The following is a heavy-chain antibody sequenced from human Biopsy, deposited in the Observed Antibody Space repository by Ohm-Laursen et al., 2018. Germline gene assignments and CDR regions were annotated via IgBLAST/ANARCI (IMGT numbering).Heavy chain of an antibody. J-gene: IGHJ3*02. V-gene: IGHV1-18*04. Sequence: SVTASCPPSGSAFTASGISWARQAPGHGLESLGWISTYNDDTNIAQKFQGRVSMTTDTSTRTAYMELRSLRSGDTAIYFCARDPGYDFWSGSDPFDIWGQGTLVTVS. CDR2: ISTYNDDT. D-gene: IGHD3-3*01. CDR3: ARDPGYDFWSGSDPFDI. CDR1: GSAFTASG.